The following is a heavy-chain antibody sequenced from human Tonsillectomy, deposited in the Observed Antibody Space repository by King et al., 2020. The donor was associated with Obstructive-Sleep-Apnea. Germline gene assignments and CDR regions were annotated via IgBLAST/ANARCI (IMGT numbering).Heavy chain of an antibody. V-gene: IGHV1-46*03. CDR2: INASTGST. J-gene: IGHJ4*02. CDR3: VRRAAHSRGYLFDY. Sequence: VQLVESGAEVKRPGASVRVSCKASGYSLTRYYMHWVRQAPGRGLEWMGIINASTGSTNSAQKFQGRVAITRDTSTSTVSMELSNLRSEDTAVYYCVRRAAHSRGYLFDYWGPGTLVTVS. D-gene: IGHD3-22*01. CDR1: GYSLTRYY.